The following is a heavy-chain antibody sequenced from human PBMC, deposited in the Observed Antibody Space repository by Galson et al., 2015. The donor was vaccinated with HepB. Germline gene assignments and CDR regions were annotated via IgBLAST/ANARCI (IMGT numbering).Heavy chain of an antibody. CDR2: IIPIFGTA. J-gene: IGHJ4*02. Sequence: SVTVSCKASGGTFSSYAISWVRQAPGQGLEWMGGIIPIFGTANYAQKFQGRVTITADKSTSTAYMELSSLRSEDTAVYYCARDLKGGSGGYWGQGTLVTVSS. V-gene: IGHV1-69*06. D-gene: IGHD2-15*01. CDR1: GGTFSSYA. CDR3: ARDLKGGSGGY.